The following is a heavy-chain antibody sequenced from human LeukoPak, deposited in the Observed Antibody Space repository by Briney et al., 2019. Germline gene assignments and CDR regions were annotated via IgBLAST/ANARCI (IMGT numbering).Heavy chain of an antibody. J-gene: IGHJ4*02. D-gene: IGHD6-19*01. CDR1: KFAFSSYA. Sequence: GGSLRLSCAASKFAFSSYAMSWVRQAPGKGLEWVSAISGSGGSTYYADSVKGRFTISRDNSKNTLYLQMNSLRAEDTAVYYCAKAQGQWLVRGLFDYWGQGTLVTVSS. CDR3: AKAQGQWLVRGLFDY. CDR2: ISGSGGST. V-gene: IGHV3-23*01.